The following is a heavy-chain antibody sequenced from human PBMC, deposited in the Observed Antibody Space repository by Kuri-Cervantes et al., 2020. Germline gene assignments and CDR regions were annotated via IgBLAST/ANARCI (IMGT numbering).Heavy chain of an antibody. CDR1: GGPLSSGDYF. J-gene: IGHJ4*02. Sequence: LRLSCAVSGGPLSSGDYFWSWIRQPPGEGLEWYGYLCYSGSNYYNPFLKSRVTISVNRYKNQFSLRLSSVTAADTAVYYCARVSVYCSSTRCYPSYFDYWGQGTLVTVSS. CDR3: ARVSVYCSSTRCYPSYFDY. D-gene: IGHD2-2*01. CDR2: LCYSGSN. V-gene: IGHV4-30-2*01.